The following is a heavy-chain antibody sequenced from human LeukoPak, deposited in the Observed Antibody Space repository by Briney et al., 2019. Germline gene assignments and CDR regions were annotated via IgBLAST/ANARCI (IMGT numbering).Heavy chain of an antibody. Sequence: TSVKVSCKASGYTFNSYAMNWVRQAPGQGLEWMGIINPSGGSRSYAQKFQGRLTVTRDTSTSTVYMELSSLRSEDTAVYYCAREIGPIQLHLWGSAFDYWGQGTLVTVSS. CDR1: GYTFNSYA. CDR3: AREIGPIQLHLWGSAFDY. D-gene: IGHD5-18*01. V-gene: IGHV1-46*02. CDR2: INPSGGSR. J-gene: IGHJ4*02.